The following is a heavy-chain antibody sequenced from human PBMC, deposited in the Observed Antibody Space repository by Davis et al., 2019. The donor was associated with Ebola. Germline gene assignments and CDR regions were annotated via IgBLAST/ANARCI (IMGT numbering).Heavy chain of an antibody. CDR1: GGSISSGGYY. CDR3: ARTSAGWFDP. V-gene: IGHV4-31*03. Sequence: LRLSCTVSGGSISSGGYYWSWIRQHPGKGLEWIGYIYYSGSTYYNPSLKSRVTISVDTSKNQFSLKLSSVTAADTAVYYCARTSAGWFDPWGQGTLVTVSS. J-gene: IGHJ5*02. CDR2: IYYSGST.